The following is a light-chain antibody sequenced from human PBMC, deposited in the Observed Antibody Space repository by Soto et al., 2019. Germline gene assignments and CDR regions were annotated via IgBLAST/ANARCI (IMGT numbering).Light chain of an antibody. CDR1: QTTGDW. CDR2: DVS. Sequence: DIKMTQSPSALSASVGYIVTITCRASQTTGDWLAWYQQKPGKAPHLLIYDVSSLESGVPSRFSGRGSGTEFTLTIDGLQPDDFATYYCQQHNSSPWTFGQGTKVDIK. J-gene: IGKJ1*01. V-gene: IGKV1-5*01. CDR3: QQHNSSPWT.